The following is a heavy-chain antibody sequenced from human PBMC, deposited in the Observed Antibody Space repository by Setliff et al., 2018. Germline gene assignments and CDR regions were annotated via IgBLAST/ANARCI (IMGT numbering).Heavy chain of an antibody. Sequence: LRLSCAASGFSFSRYAMSWVRQAPGQGLEWVSSIIGSGISTYYADSVQGRFTISRDNHKSTLYLQMNSLRVEDTAVYYCARDVFDFRTGQAGPWGQGTLVTVSS. D-gene: IGHD3-3*01. CDR2: IIGSGIST. J-gene: IGHJ5*02. CDR3: ARDVFDFRTGQAGP. CDR1: GFSFSRYA. V-gene: IGHV3-23*01.